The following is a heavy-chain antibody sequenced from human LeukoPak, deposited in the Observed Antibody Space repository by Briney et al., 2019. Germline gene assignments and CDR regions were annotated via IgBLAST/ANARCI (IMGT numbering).Heavy chain of an antibody. CDR1: GFTFRSYE. Sequence: GGSLRLSCAASGFTFRSYEMNWVRQAPGKGLEWVSYISSSGSTIYYADSVKGRFTISRDNSRNTLYLQMNSLRAEDTAVYYCAELGITMIGGVWGKGTTVTISS. V-gene: IGHV3-48*03. J-gene: IGHJ6*04. CDR2: ISSSGSTI. D-gene: IGHD3-10*02. CDR3: AELGITMIGGV.